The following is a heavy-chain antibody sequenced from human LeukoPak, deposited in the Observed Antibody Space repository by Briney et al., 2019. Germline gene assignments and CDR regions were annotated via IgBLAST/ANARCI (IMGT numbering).Heavy chain of an antibody. J-gene: IGHJ6*02. Sequence: HPGGSLRLSCAASGFTFSSYAMSWVRQAPGKGLEWVSAISGSGGSTYYADSVKGRFTISRDNSKNTLYLQMNSLRAEDTAVYYCAKATRYSSGWYEDGMDVWGQGTTVTVSS. CDR1: GFTFSSYA. CDR2: ISGSGGST. V-gene: IGHV3-23*01. D-gene: IGHD6-19*01. CDR3: AKATRYSSGWYEDGMDV.